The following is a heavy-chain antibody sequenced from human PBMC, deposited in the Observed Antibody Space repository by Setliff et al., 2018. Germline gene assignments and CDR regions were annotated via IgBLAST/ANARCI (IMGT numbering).Heavy chain of an antibody. CDR2: TYDSGST. Sequence: SETLSLTCTVSGGPVTRTTTFWGWVRQTPGKGLERIGSTYDSGSTYYNPSLNSRVTISEDTSKNQFSLKLTSVTAADAAVYYCARAAVTSGARADYFDHWGQGTLVTVSS. CDR3: ARAAVTSGARADYFDH. D-gene: IGHD4-17*01. J-gene: IGHJ4*02. V-gene: IGHV4-39*07. CDR1: GGPVTRTTTF.